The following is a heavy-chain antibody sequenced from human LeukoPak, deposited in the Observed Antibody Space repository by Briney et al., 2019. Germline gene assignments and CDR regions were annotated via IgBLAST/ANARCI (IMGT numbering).Heavy chain of an antibody. J-gene: IGHJ5*02. CDR2: IYYSGST. CDR1: GGSISSYY. Sequence: SETLSLTCTVSGGSISSYYWSWIRQPPGKGLEWIGYIYYSGSTNYNPSLKSRVTISVDPSKNQFSLKLSSVTAADTAVYYCARLPWGFPPWFDPWGQGTLVTVSS. D-gene: IGHD3-16*01. CDR3: ARLPWGFPPWFDP. V-gene: IGHV4-59*01.